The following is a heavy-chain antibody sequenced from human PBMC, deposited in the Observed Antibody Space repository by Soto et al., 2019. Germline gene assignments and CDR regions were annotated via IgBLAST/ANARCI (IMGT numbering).Heavy chain of an antibody. V-gene: IGHV4-39*07. CDR2: IYYSGST. J-gene: IGHJ5*02. CDR1: GGSISSSSYY. D-gene: IGHD1-1*01. CDR3: VRDGTKTLRDWFDP. Sequence: SETLSLTCTVSGGSISSSSYYWGWIRQPPGKGLEWIGSIYYSGSTYYNPSLKSRVTISVDTSKNQLSLKLRSVTAADTAVYYCVRDGTKTLRDWFDPWGQGISVTVSS.